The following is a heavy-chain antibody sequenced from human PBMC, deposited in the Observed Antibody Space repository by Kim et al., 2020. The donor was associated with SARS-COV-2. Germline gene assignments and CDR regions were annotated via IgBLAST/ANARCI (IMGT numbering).Heavy chain of an antibody. CDR3: ASGQQLAFLY. CDR2: T. Sequence: TSYADSIKGRFTIASDNSKNTLYLQMDSLRADDTAVYYCASGQQLAFLYWGQGTLVAVSS. J-gene: IGHJ4*02. V-gene: IGHV3-66*01. D-gene: IGHD6-13*01.